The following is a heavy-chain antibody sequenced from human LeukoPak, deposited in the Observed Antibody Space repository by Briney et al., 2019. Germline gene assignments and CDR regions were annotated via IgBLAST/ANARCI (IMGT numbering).Heavy chain of an antibody. V-gene: IGHV1-69*13. CDR1: GGTFSSYA. Sequence: ASVKVSCKASGGTFSSYAIGWVRQAPGQGLEWMGGIIPIFGTANYAQKFQGRVTITADESTSTAYMELSSLRSEDTAVYYCAMDTAMVVPGWGQGTLVTASS. CDR3: AMDTAMVVPG. J-gene: IGHJ4*02. D-gene: IGHD5-18*01. CDR2: IIPIFGTA.